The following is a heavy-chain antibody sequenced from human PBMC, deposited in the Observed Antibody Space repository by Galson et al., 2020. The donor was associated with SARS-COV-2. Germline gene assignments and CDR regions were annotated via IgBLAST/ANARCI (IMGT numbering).Heavy chain of an antibody. CDR1: GYTFTSYG. CDR2: ISAYNGNT. V-gene: IGHV1-18*01. J-gene: IGHJ4*02. D-gene: IGHD6-13*01. CDR3: ARDWGAYSSPDGPFDY. Sequence: ASVKVSCKASGYTFTSYGISWVRQAPGQGLEWMGWISAYNGNTNYAQKLQGRVTMTTDTSTSTAYMELRSLRSDETAVYYCARDWGAYSSPDGPFDYWGQGTLVTGSS.